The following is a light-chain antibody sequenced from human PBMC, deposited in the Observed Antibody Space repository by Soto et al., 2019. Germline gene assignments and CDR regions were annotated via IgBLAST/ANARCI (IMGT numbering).Light chain of an antibody. J-gene: IGKJ2*01. V-gene: IGKV3-20*01. CDR2: ATS. Sequence: IVLTQSPGTLSLSPGERATLSCRASQSISSDSLAWYQHKPGQPPRLLIYATSSRATGIPDRFSGSGSGTAFTLTISRLETEDFAVYYCQHNTFGQGTKLEI. CDR1: QSISSDS. CDR3: QHNT.